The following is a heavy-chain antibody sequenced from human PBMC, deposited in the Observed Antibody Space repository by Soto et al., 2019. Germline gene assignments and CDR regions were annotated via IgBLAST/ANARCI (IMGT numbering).Heavy chain of an antibody. CDR3: ASFIVVVDTPDFDY. J-gene: IGHJ4*02. D-gene: IGHD3-22*01. V-gene: IGHV4-30-4*01. Sequence: TLSLTCSVTARSISSGDYYWGWIRRRPGKGLQWIGYIYYSGSTYYNPSLKSRVTISVDTSKNQFSLKLSSVTAADTAVYYCASFIVVVDTPDFDYWGQGTLAT. CDR1: ARSISSGDYY. CDR2: IYYSGST.